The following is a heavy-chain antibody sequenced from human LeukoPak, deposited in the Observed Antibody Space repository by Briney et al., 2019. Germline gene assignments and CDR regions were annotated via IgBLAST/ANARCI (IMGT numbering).Heavy chain of an antibody. V-gene: IGHV4-30-4*08. CDR1: GGSISSGDYY. D-gene: IGHD2-2*02. CDR2: IYYGGST. J-gene: IGHJ6*03. CDR3: ARRIVVVPAAILGLPMDV. Sequence: PSETLSLTCTVSGGSISSGDYYWSWIRQPPGKGLGWIGYIYYGGSTYYNPSLKSRVTISVDTSKNQFSLKLSSVTAADTAVYYCARRIVVVPAAILGLPMDVWGKGTTVTVSS.